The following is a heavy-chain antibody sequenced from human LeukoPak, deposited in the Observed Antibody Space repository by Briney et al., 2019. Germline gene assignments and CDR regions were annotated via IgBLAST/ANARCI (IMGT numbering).Heavy chain of an antibody. CDR1: GFTFSSYD. Sequence: GGSLRLSCAASGFTFSSYDMPWVRQATGKGLEWVSSVTTAGDTYYPGSVKGRFTISRDNSKNTLYLQMNSLRAEDTAVYYCARYWSDCYFDYWGQGTLVTVSS. D-gene: IGHD1-1*01. J-gene: IGHJ4*02. CDR3: ARYWSDCYFDY. CDR2: VTTAGDT. V-gene: IGHV3-13*01.